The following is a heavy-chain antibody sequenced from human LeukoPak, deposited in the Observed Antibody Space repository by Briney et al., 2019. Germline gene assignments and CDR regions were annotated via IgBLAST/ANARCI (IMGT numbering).Heavy chain of an antibody. CDR1: RFTFDDYG. J-gene: IGHJ4*02. V-gene: IGHV3-20*04. CDR2: INWNGGST. Sequence: GGSLRLSCAASRFTFDDYGMSWVRQAPGKGLEWVSGINWNGGSTGYADSVKGRFTISRDNAKNSLYLQMNSLRAGDTALYYCARERTYYYDSNPDYFDYWGQGTLVTVSS. CDR3: ARERTYYYDSNPDYFDY. D-gene: IGHD3-22*01.